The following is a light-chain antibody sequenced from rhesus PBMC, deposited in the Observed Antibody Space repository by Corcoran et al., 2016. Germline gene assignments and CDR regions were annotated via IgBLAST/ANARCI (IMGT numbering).Light chain of an antibody. J-gene: IGKJ4*01. V-gene: IGKV1-22*01. CDR1: QGISSW. CDR3: QPYSSRLT. Sequence: DIQMTQSPSSLSASVGDTVTITCRASQGISSWLAWYQQKPGKAPKLLIYKASSLQSGVPSRFSGSGSGTDFPFPISRLQSENFATYFCQPYSSRLTFGGGTKVEIK. CDR2: KAS.